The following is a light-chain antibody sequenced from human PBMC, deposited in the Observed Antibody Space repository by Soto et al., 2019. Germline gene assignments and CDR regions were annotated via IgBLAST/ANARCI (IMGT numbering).Light chain of an antibody. Sequence: EIVLTQSPATPSLSPGERVTLSCRARQSVSSYLAWYQQKPGKAPRLLIYDASNRATGIPARFSGSGSGTDFTLTISSLEPEDFAVYYCQQRSNWPPGVTFGPGTKVDIK. CDR2: DAS. J-gene: IGKJ3*01. V-gene: IGKV3-11*01. CDR3: QQRSNWPPGVT. CDR1: QSVSSY.